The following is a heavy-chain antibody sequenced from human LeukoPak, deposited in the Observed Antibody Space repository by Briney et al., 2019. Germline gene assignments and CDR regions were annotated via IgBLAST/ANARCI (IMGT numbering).Heavy chain of an antibody. D-gene: IGHD6-6*01. CDR3: ARGSSSYFDY. CDR2: ISYDGSNK. V-gene: IGHV3-30*04. J-gene: IGHJ4*02. Sequence: AGGSLRLSCAASGFTFSRYGMHWVRQAPGKGLEWVTAISYDGSNKYYADSVKGRFTISRDNSKNTLYVQMNSLRAEDTAVYYCARGSSSYFDYWGQGTLVTVSS. CDR1: GFTFSRYG.